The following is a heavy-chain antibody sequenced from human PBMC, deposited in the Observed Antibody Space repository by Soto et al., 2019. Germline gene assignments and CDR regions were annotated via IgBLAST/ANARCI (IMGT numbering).Heavy chain of an antibody. J-gene: IGHJ4*02. CDR3: TKDGSPGKGDDFWGGADDS. CDR2: INQDGSYK. D-gene: IGHD3-3*01. Sequence: EVQLVESGGGLVQPGGSLRLSCAASGFTFSSHWMSWVRQAPGKGLEWVANINQDGSYKYYVDSVKGRFTISRDNAKKILYPRLTSLRAEETASYYCTKDGSPGKGDDFWGGADDSWGQGTLVTVSS. CDR1: GFTFSSHW. V-gene: IGHV3-7*01.